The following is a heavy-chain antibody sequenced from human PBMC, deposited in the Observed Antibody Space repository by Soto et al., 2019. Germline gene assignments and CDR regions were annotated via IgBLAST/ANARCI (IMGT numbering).Heavy chain of an antibody. J-gene: IGHJ4*02. Sequence: PGGSLRLSCAASGFTFSSYWMHWVRQAPGKGLVWVSRINSDGSSTSYADSVKGRFTISRDNAKNTLYLQMNSLRAEDTAVYYCAKSIWGKVRGQTFDYWGQGTLVTVSS. D-gene: IGHD3-10*01. CDR1: GFTFSSYW. CDR2: INSDGSST. V-gene: IGHV3-74*01. CDR3: AKSIWGKVRGQTFDY.